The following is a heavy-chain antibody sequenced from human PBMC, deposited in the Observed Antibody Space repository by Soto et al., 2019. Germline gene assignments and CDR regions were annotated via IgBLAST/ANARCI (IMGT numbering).Heavy chain of an antibody. V-gene: IGHV3-30-3*01. CDR1: GFTFSSFS. D-gene: IGHD6-19*01. J-gene: IGHJ4*02. Sequence: QVQLVESGGGVVQPGRSLRLSCAASGFTFSSFSLHWVRQAPGKGLEWLALISYDESNKYNADSVKGRFTISRDNSKNTLYLQLNSLRPEDTAVYYCARTTAVAGTPEFDYWGQGTLVTVSS. CDR2: ISYDESNK. CDR3: ARTTAVAGTPEFDY.